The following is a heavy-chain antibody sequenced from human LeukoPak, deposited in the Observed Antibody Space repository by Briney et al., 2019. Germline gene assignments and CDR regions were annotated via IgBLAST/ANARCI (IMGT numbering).Heavy chain of an antibody. CDR2: ITYSGST. J-gene: IGHJ4*02. V-gene: IGHV4-39*01. CDR1: GGSISSSTYY. CDR3: ARQGVGATDC. D-gene: IGHD1-26*01. Sequence: PSETLSLTCTVSGGSISSSTYYWAWIRQSPGKGLEWIGSITYSGSTYYNPSLESRVTISVDMSKNQFSLRLISVTAVDTAVYYCARQGVGATDCWGQGTLVTVSS.